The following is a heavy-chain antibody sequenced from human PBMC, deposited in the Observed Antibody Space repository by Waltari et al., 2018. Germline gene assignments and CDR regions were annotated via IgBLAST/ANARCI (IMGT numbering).Heavy chain of an antibody. CDR1: GGSFSGYY. V-gene: IGHV4-34*01. CDR2: INHSGST. D-gene: IGHD2-2*02. Sequence: QVQLQQWGAGLLKPSGTLSLTCAVYGGSFSGYYWSWIRQPPGKGLEWIGEINHSGSTNYNPSLKSRVTISVHTSKNQFSLKLSSVTAADTAVYYCARHPRRGYCSSTSCYMHFDYWGQGTLVTVSS. J-gene: IGHJ4*02. CDR3: ARHPRRGYCSSTSCYMHFDY.